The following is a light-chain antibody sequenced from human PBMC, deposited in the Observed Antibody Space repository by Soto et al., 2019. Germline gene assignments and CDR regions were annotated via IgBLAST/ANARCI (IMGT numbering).Light chain of an antibody. Sequence: DIHMTQSPSTLSASVGDTVTVTCRASQSFSRWLAWYQQKPGQAPKLLIYAVSALPSGVPYRFSGSGSGTKFTLTIASLQPDDFATYYCQQYATFSGTFXQGTKV. CDR1: QSFSRW. CDR3: QQYATFSGT. J-gene: IGKJ1*01. CDR2: AVS. V-gene: IGKV1-5*01.